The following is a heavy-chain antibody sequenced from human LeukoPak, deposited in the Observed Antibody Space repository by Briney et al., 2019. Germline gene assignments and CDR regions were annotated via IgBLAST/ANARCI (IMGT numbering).Heavy chain of an antibody. Sequence: GRSLTLSCAVSGFTFSSYDMHWVRQAPGKGLELVGVIWYDGSNIYYADSVKGRFTISRDNYKNTLYLQMNSLRAEDTAVYYCARVHGSSWHHYFDYWGQGTLVTVSS. CDR3: ARVHGSSWHHYFDY. D-gene: IGHD6-13*01. CDR2: IWYDGSNI. J-gene: IGHJ4*02. V-gene: IGHV3-33*01. CDR1: GFTFSSYD.